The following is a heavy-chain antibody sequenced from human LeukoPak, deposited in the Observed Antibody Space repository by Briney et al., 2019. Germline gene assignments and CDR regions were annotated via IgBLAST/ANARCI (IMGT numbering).Heavy chain of an antibody. Sequence: SETLSLTCAVYGGSLSGHYWTWIRQPPGKGLEWIGEINHSGSTTYNPSLNNRVTISIDTSKNQFSLKLRSVTAADTAVYYCARPRYVSGSLDSWGQGTLVTVSS. CDR3: ARPRYVSGSLDS. CDR2: INHSGST. D-gene: IGHD3-10*01. J-gene: IGHJ4*02. V-gene: IGHV4-34*01. CDR1: GGSLSGHY.